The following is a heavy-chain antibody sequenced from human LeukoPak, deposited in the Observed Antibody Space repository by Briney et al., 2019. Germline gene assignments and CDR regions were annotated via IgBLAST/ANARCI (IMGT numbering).Heavy chain of an antibody. D-gene: IGHD1-26*01. CDR3: ASQVGATTETDY. V-gene: IGHV3-30-3*01. CDR2: ISYDGSNK. J-gene: IGHJ4*02. CDR1: GFTFSSYA. Sequence: PGGSLRLSCSASGFTFSSYAMHWVRQAPGKGLEWVAVISYDGSNKYYVDSVKGRFTISRDNSKNTLYLQMNSLRAEDTAVYFCASQVGATTETDYWGQGTLVTVSS.